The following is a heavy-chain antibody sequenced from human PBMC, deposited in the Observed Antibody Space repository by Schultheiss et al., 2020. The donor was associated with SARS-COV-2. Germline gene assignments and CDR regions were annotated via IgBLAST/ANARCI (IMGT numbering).Heavy chain of an antibody. D-gene: IGHD6-6*01. CDR1: GGSISSGGYY. CDR3: AREAGGSSSGLGWFDP. V-gene: IGHV4-31*03. Sequence: SETLSLTCTVSGGSISSGGYYWSWIRQHPGKGLEWIGYIYYSGSTYYNPSLKSRVTISVDTSKNQFSLKLSSVTAADTAVYYCAREAGGSSSGLGWFDPWGQGTLVTVSS. J-gene: IGHJ5*02. CDR2: IYYSGST.